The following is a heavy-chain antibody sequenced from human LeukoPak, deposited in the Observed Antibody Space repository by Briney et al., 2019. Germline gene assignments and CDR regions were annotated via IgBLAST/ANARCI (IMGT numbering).Heavy chain of an antibody. CDR2: INSDGSST. Sequence: GGSLRLSCAASGFTFSSYWMHWVRQAPGKGLVWVSRINSDGSSTSYADSVKGRFTISRDNSKNTLYLQMNSLRAEDTAVYYCARATIVPAATGDYWGQGTLVTVSS. V-gene: IGHV3-74*01. D-gene: IGHD2-2*01. CDR3: ARATIVPAATGDY. CDR1: GFTFSSYW. J-gene: IGHJ4*02.